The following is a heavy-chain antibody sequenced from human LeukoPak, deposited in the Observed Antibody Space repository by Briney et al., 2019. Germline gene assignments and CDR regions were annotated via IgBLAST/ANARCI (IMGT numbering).Heavy chain of an antibody. CDR1: RFTFSSYA. J-gene: IGHJ5*02. Sequence: GGSLRLSCAASRFTFSSYAMSWVRQAPGKGLEWVSTISGGGGSTYYADSVKGRFTISRDNAKNTLYLQMNSLRADDTAVYYCARSPTAINGYFDPWGQGTLVTVSS. V-gene: IGHV3-23*01. CDR3: ARSPTAINGYFDP. CDR2: ISGGGGST. D-gene: IGHD2-2*01.